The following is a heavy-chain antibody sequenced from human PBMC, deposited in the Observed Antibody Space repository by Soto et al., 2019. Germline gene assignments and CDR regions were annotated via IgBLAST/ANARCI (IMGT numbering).Heavy chain of an antibody. Sequence: QVQLVESGGGVVQPGRSLRLSCAASGFTFSSYGMHWVRQAPGKGLEWVAVISYDGSNKYYADSVKGRLTISRDNSKDTLYLQMNSLRAEDTAVYYCAKESSLYSSSPDFDYWGQGTLVTVSS. CDR1: GFTFSSYG. CDR3: AKESSLYSSSPDFDY. V-gene: IGHV3-30*18. J-gene: IGHJ4*02. D-gene: IGHD6-13*01. CDR2: ISYDGSNK.